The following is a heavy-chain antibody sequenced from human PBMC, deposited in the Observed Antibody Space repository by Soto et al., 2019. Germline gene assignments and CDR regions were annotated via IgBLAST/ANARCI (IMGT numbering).Heavy chain of an antibody. CDR2: INPNSGGT. Sequence: QAQLVQSGAEVKKPGASVKVSCKASGYTFTGYYMHWVRQAPGQGLEWMGWINPNSGGTKYAQSFQGRVTMTRDTSIATAYMELTRLTSDDTAVYYCAPLAYSGSYYGYLVDYWGQGTLVTVSS. V-gene: IGHV1-2*02. J-gene: IGHJ4*02. CDR1: GYTFTGYY. CDR3: APLAYSGSYYGYLVDY. D-gene: IGHD1-26*01.